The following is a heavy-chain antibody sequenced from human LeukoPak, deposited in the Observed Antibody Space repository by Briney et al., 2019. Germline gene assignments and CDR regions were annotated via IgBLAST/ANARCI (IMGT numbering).Heavy chain of an antibody. CDR3: ARDFGIAAAETYSDY. Sequence: GASVKVSCKASGYTFTTYYMHWVRQAPGQGLEWMGIINPSGGSTSYAQKFQDRVTMTRDTSTSTVYMELSSLRSEDTAVYYCARDFGIAAAETYSDYWGQGTLVTVSS. D-gene: IGHD6-13*01. J-gene: IGHJ4*02. CDR2: INPSGGST. CDR1: GYTFTTYY. V-gene: IGHV1-46*01.